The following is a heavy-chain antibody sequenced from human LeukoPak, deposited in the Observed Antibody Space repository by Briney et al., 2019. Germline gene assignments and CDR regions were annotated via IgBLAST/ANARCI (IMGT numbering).Heavy chain of an antibody. CDR2: IVYTGRT. CDR1: GVSIGSYY. D-gene: IGHD3-10*01. CDR3: ARDSWWDGSKTFSDWFGL. Sequence: SETLSLTCTVSGVSIGSYYWSWVRQPPEKGLEWIGNIVYTGRTNYNPSLKSRVTISIDTSKNQFSLGLNSVTAADTAVYYCARDSWWDGSKTFSDWFGLWGQGTLVTVSS. V-gene: IGHV4-59*01. J-gene: IGHJ5*02.